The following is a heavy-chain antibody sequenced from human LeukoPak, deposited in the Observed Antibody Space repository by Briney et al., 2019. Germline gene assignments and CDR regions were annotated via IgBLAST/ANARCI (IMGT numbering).Heavy chain of an antibody. Sequence: GGSLRLSCAASGFTFSSYAMSWVRQAPGMGLEWVSVISGSGASTSYADSVKGRFTIARDNSKNTLYLQMNSLRAEDTAVYYCAKVGYFFGYLYYFDNWGQGTLVTVSS. V-gene: IGHV3-23*01. CDR2: ISGSGAST. D-gene: IGHD5-18*01. CDR3: AKVGYFFGYLYYFDN. J-gene: IGHJ4*02. CDR1: GFTFSSYA.